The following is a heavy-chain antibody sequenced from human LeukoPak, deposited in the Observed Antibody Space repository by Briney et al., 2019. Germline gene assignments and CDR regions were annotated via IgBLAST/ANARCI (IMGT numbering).Heavy chain of an antibody. CDR3: ARGQLQNYYDTSGDPDY. CDR2: IYQSGST. J-gene: IGHJ4*02. Sequence: SETLSLTCSVSGYSISSGYYWGWIWQPPGKGLEWIGSIYQSGSTYYNPSLKSRVTISVDTSKNHFSLRLNSVTAADTAVYYCARGQLQNYYDTSGDPDYWGQGTLVTVSS. CDR1: GYSISSGYY. D-gene: IGHD3-22*01. V-gene: IGHV4-38-2*02.